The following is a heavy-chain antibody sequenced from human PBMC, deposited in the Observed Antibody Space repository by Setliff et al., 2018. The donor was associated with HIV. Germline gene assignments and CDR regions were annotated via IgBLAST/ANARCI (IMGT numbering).Heavy chain of an antibody. V-gene: IGHV3-48*03. CDR2: ISSSGGTI. J-gene: IGHJ4*02. CDR1: GFTFSDYE. Sequence: GGSLRLSCSASGFTFSDYEINWVRQAPGKGLEWVSYISSSGGTIYYADSVKGRFTISRDNAKKSLYLQMNSLRADDTAVYYCARAFSGYYFDYWGQGTLVTVSS. CDR3: ARAFSGYYFDY. D-gene: IGHD3-3*01.